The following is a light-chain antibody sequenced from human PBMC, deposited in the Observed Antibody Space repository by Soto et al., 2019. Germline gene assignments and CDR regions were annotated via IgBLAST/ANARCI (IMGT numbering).Light chain of an antibody. CDR1: SSDVGDSNY. CDR3: TSSTSDSLYV. Sequence: QSALTQPASVSGSPGQSITISCTGTSSDVGDSNYVSWYQQYPGKVPKLLIYNVSNRPSGGSNRFSGSKSGNTASLTISGLQADDEADYFCTSSTSDSLYVFGTGTKLTVL. J-gene: IGLJ1*01. V-gene: IGLV2-14*01. CDR2: NVS.